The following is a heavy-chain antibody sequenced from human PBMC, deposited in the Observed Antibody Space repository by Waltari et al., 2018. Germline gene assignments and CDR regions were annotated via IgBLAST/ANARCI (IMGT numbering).Heavy chain of an antibody. Sequence: EVQLVPSGAAVAKPGESLKLSSKASGYSFTTYWLTWVRQMPGKGLEWMGRIDPRDSYTNYSPSFQGHVTISVDESISTAYLQWSSLKASDSAFYYCAREYYYDPNGGFFGLDYWGQGALVTVSS. CDR2: IDPRDSYT. CDR1: GYSFTTYW. CDR3: AREYYYDPNGGFFGLDY. D-gene: IGHD3-22*01. V-gene: IGHV5-10-1*03. J-gene: IGHJ4*02.